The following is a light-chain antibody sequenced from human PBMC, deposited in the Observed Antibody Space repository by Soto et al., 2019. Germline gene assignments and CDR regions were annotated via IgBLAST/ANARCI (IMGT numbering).Light chain of an antibody. V-gene: IGKV1-9*01. J-gene: IGKJ4*01. CDR1: QALSNY. CDR2: SAS. Sequence: IQLPRSASVLSASVRDTSTLTCRASQALSNYLAWYQQKPGKAPDLLIYSASTLQSGVPSRFSGSGSETEFSLTIRALQPEDFATYYCQKLSRYPLNFGGGTKVDIK. CDR3: QKLSRYPLN.